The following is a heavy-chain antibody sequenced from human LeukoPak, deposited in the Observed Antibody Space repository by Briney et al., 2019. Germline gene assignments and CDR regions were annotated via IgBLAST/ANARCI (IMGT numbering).Heavy chain of an antibody. Sequence: GASVKVSCKASGYTFTGYYMHWVRQAPGQGLEWMGWINPNSGGTNYAQKFQGGVTMTRDTSISTAYMELSRLRSDDTAVYYCARLGVHSGYPVGFDYWGQGTLVTVSS. J-gene: IGHJ4*02. CDR2: INPNSGGT. D-gene: IGHD3-22*01. CDR1: GYTFTGYY. CDR3: ARLGVHSGYPVGFDY. V-gene: IGHV1-2*02.